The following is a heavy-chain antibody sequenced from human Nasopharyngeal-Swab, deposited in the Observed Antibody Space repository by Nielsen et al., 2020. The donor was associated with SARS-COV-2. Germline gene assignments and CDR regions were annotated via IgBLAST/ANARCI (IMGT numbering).Heavy chain of an antibody. CDR3: GRGGKLGALDI. CDR1: GFTVSGNF. J-gene: IGHJ3*02. D-gene: IGHD3-16*01. V-gene: IGHV3-7*01. CDR2: IKQDGSDK. Sequence: GESLKISCAASGFTVSGNFMTWVRQAPGKGLEWVANIKQDGSDKYYVDSVKGRFTISRDNAKNSLELQMNSLRVEDTAVYYCGRGGKLGALDIWGQGTMVTVSS.